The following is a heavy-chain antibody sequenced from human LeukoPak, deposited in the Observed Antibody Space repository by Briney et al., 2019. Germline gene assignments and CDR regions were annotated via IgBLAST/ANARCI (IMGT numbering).Heavy chain of an antibody. CDR3: AKVKALDAVASYFDY. J-gene: IGHJ4*02. CDR1: GFVFSTYA. V-gene: IGHV3-23*01. CDR2: ISSSGDNT. D-gene: IGHD1-1*01. Sequence: GGSLTLSCAPSGFVFSTYAMGWVRQAPGEGLVWVSAISSSGDNTYYADSVKGQFTISRDNSKNTLDLQMNSLRAEDTAMYHCAKVKALDAVASYFDYWGQGTLVTVSS.